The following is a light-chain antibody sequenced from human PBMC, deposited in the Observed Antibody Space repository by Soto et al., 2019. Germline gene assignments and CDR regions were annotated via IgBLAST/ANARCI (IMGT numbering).Light chain of an antibody. Sequence: DIQMTQSPSTLSASVGDGVTITCRASQDISKWLAWYQQKPGKPPKLLIYDASGLDSGVPSRFSGSGYGTEFTLTISGLQPEDFATFYCQQYDSFPWTFGPGTNVVIK. V-gene: IGKV1-5*01. J-gene: IGKJ1*01. CDR3: QQYDSFPWT. CDR1: QDISKW. CDR2: DAS.